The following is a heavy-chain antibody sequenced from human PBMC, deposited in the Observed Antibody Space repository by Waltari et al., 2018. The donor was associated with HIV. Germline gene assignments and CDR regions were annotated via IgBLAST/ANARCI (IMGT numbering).Heavy chain of an antibody. D-gene: IGHD6-6*01. CDR2: INPKHAAT. V-gene: IGHV1-2*06. CDR3: ARGSSDPTLHFYYYFMDV. J-gene: IGHJ6*03. Sequence: QVQLVQSGPEVKKPGASVMVSCKTSGYTFTGYYLNWVRQAPGQRPEWIGRINPKHAATNYAQKFLGRVALGRDTSINTAYMEVTGLKFDDTAVYYCARGSSDPTLHFYYYFMDVWGQGTPVTVSS. CDR1: GYTFTGYY.